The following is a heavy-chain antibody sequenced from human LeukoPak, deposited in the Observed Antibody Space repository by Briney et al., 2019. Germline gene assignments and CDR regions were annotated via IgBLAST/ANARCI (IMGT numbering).Heavy chain of an antibody. D-gene: IGHD5-18*01. V-gene: IGHV4-39*07. Sequence: SETLSLTCTVSGGSISSSGYYWGWIRQPPGKGQEWIGNIYYSGSTYYNPSLKSRVTISVDTSKNQFSLKLSSVTAADTAVYCCARYSGYNYGRPFDYWGQGTLVTVSS. CDR3: ARYSGYNYGRPFDY. CDR2: IYYSGST. J-gene: IGHJ4*02. CDR1: GGSISSSGYY.